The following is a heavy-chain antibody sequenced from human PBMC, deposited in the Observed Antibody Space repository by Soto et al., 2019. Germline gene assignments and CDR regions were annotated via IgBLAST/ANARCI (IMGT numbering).Heavy chain of an antibody. CDR2: ISSSSSYI. CDR1: GFTFNSYS. D-gene: IGHD2-21*02. Sequence: PGGSLRLSCAASGFTFNSYSMNWVRQASGKGLEWVSCISSSSSYIYYADSVKGRFTVSRDNAKNSLYLQMNSLRVEDTAVYYCARSNAVTAGVGDIAVVWGQGTTVTVSS. CDR3: ARSNAVTAGVGDIAVV. V-gene: IGHV3-21*01. J-gene: IGHJ6*02.